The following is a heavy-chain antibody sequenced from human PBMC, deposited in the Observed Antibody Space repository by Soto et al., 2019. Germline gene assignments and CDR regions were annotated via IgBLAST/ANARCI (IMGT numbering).Heavy chain of an antibody. D-gene: IGHD3-10*01. J-gene: IGHJ4*02. CDR2: IIPIFGTP. CDR1: GGIFSTYA. Sequence: QVQLVQSGAEVKKPGSSVKVSCKASGGIFSTYAISWLRQAPGQGLEWMGGIIPIFGTPNYAQRFQGRVTITADESTSTAYMELSRLRSEDTAVYYCARERDGYGSGNYYNRIDFWGQGTLVTVSS. V-gene: IGHV1-69*01. CDR3: ARERDGYGSGNYYNRIDF.